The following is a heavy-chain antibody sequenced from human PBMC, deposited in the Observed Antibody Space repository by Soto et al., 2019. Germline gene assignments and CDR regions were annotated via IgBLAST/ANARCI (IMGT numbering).Heavy chain of an antibody. J-gene: IGHJ4*02. D-gene: IGHD3-22*01. Sequence: PGESLKISCKRSGYSFAGYWITWVRQKPGKGLEWMGRIDPSNSQTDHSPSFRGHVTISVTKSITTVFLQWSSLRASDTAMYYCARQIYDSDTGPNFQYYFDSWGQGTPVTVSS. CDR2: IDPSNSQT. V-gene: IGHV5-10-1*01. CDR1: GYSFAGYW. CDR3: ARQIYDSDTGPNFQYYFDS.